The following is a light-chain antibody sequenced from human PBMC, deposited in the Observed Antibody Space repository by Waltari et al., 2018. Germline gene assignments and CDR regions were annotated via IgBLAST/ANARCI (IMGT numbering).Light chain of an antibody. CDR3: SSYAGSNDVA. V-gene: IGLV2-8*01. Sequence: QSALTQPPSASGSPGQSVTISCTGTSSDVGVYNYVSWYQQHPGKAPKLMIYGVRKRPAGVPYRFSGSKSGNTASLTVSGLQAEDEADYYCSSYAGSNDVAFGGGTKLSVL. J-gene: IGLJ2*01. CDR1: SSDVGVYNY. CDR2: GVR.